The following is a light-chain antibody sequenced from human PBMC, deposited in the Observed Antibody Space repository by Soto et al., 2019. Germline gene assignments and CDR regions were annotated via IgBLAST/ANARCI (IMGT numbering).Light chain of an antibody. J-gene: IGLJ1*01. CDR2: RDN. CDR1: RSSIGSNT. CDR3: AVWDDSHNVLYV. Sequence: QSVLTQPPSVSGTPGQSVTVTSSGGRSSIGSNTVHWYQQLPGAAPKLHIYRDNQRPSGVPDRIAASKSGTAASLAISGPQSEDVADYSCAVWDDSHNVLYVFGTGTKVTVL. V-gene: IGLV1-44*01.